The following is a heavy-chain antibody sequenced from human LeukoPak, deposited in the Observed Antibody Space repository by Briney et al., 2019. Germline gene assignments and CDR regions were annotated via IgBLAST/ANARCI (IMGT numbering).Heavy chain of an antibody. D-gene: IGHD6-13*01. Sequence: VASVKVSCKASGYTFTGYYMHWVRQAPGQGLEWMGWINPNSGGTNYAQKFQGWVTMTRDTSISTAYMELSRLRSDDTAVYYCARDQRSSWYSIESEYFDFWGQGTLVTVSS. J-gene: IGHJ4*02. CDR1: GYTFTGYY. V-gene: IGHV1-2*04. CDR3: ARDQRSSWYSIESEYFDF. CDR2: INPNSGGT.